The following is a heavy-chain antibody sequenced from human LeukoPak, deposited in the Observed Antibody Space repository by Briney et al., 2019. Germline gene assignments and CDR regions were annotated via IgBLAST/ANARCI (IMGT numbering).Heavy chain of an antibody. CDR1: GGTFSSYA. D-gene: IGHD6-19*01. CDR2: IIPIFGTA. J-gene: IGHJ3*02. V-gene: IGHV1-69*13. CDR3: ASRFSGIAVAGTMIYAFDI. Sequence: ASVKVSCKASGGTFSSYAISWVRQAPGQGLEWMGGIIPIFGTANYAQKFQGRVTITADESTSTAYMELSSLRSEDTAVYYCASRFSGIAVAGTMIYAFDIWGHGTMVTVSS.